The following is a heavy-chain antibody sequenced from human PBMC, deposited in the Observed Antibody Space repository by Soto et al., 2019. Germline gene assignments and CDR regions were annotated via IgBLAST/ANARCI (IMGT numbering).Heavy chain of an antibody. CDR1: GFNFSDYY. CDR2: IGSSGGTI. CDR3: ASGGSLAPEY. Sequence: QVQLVESGGGLVKPGESLRLSCAASGFNFSDYYMTWIRQAPGKGLEWVSSIGSSGGTIYYADSVKGRFTISRDNAKKSVILQMSSLSVEDTAVYYCASGGSLAPEYWGQGTLVTVSS. D-gene: IGHD3-16*01. J-gene: IGHJ4*02. V-gene: IGHV3-11*01.